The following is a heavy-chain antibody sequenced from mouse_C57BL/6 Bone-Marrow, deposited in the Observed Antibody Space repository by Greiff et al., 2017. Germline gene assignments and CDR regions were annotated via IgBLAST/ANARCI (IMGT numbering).Heavy chain of an antibody. D-gene: IGHD2-1*01. CDR2: IDPNSGGT. Sequence: VQLQQPGAELVKPGASVKLSCTASGYTFTSYWMHWVKQRPGRGLEWIGWIDPNSGGTKYTEKFKSKATLTVDKPSSTAYMQLSSLTSEDSAVYYCAHGNYFYWYFAVWGTGTTVTVSS. J-gene: IGHJ1*03. V-gene: IGHV1-72*01. CDR1: GYTFTSYW. CDR3: AHGNYFYWYFAV.